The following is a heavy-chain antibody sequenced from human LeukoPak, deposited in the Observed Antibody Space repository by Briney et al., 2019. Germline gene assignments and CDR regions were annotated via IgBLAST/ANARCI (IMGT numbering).Heavy chain of an antibody. J-gene: IGHJ4*02. CDR3: ARCGGHTSGYGIDY. D-gene: IGHD5-18*01. CDR2: IYTSGST. V-gene: IGHV4-61*02. CDR1: GGSISSGSYY. Sequence: SQTLSLTCTVSGGSISSGSYYWSWIRQPAGKGLEWIGRIYTSGSTNYNPSLKSRVTISVDTSKNQFSLKLSSVTAADTAVYYCARCGGHTSGYGIDYWGQGTLVTVSS.